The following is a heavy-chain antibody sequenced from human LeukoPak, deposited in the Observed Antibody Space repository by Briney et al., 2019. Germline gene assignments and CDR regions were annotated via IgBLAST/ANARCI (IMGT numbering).Heavy chain of an antibody. J-gene: IGHJ4*02. V-gene: IGHV3-23*01. CDR1: GFRFSSFA. CDR3: AKDQGIDYGDQLHY. D-gene: IGHD4-17*01. CDR2: ISGGGSNT. Sequence: GGSLRLSCAASGFRFSSFAMSWVRQVPGKGLEWVSAISGGGSNTYYAASVKGRFTISRDNSKNTLYLQMNSPRAEDTAIYYCAKDQGIDYGDQLHYWGQGTLVTVSS.